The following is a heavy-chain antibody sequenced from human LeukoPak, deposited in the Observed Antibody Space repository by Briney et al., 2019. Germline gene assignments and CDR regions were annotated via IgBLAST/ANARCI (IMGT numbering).Heavy chain of an antibody. J-gene: IGHJ4*02. CDR3: ARLVFRFLEWFDRIDY. CDR1: GGSISSSSYY. Sequence: SETLSLTCTVSGGSISSSSYYWGWIRQPPGKGLEWIGSIYYSGSTYYNPSLKSRVTISVDTSKNQFSLKLSSVTAADTAVYYCARLVFRFLEWFDRIDYWGQGTLVTVSS. D-gene: IGHD3-3*01. V-gene: IGHV4-39*01. CDR2: IYYSGST.